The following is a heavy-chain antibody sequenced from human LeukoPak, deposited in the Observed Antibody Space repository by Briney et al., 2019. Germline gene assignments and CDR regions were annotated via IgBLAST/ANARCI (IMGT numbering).Heavy chain of an antibody. V-gene: IGHV3-23*01. Sequence: PGGSLRLSSAASGFTFSSYAMSWVRQAPGKGLEWVSGISGSGSTYYADSVKGRFTISRDNSKNTLYLQMNSLRAEDTAVYYCAKKTSRGPFDYWGQGTLVTVSS. CDR3: AKKTSRGPFDY. CDR1: GFTFSSYA. CDR2: ISGSGST. J-gene: IGHJ4*02. D-gene: IGHD2-15*01.